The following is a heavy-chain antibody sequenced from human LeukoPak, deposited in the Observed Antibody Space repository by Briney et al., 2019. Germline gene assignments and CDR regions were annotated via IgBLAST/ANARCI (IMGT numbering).Heavy chain of an antibody. Sequence: SETLSLTCAVYGGSFSGYYWSWIRQPPGKGLEWIGEINHSGSTNYNPSLKSRVTISVDTSKNQFSLKLSSVTAADTAVYYCAVYYYDSSGYYPSYFDYWGQGTLVTVSS. CDR2: INHSGST. CDR3: AVYYYDSSGYYPSYFDY. V-gene: IGHV4-34*01. J-gene: IGHJ4*02. CDR1: GGSFSGYY. D-gene: IGHD3-22*01.